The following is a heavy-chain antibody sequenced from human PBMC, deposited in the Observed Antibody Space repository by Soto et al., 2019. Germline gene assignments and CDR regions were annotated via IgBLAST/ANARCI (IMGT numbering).Heavy chain of an antibody. J-gene: IGHJ4*02. Sequence: QVQLVESGGDVVQPGRSLRLSCAASGFTFSSYGMHWVRQAPGKGLEWVAVIWYDGSNKYYADSVKGRFTISRDNSKNTLYLQMNSLRAEDTAVYYCARDFASTVTTYVDYWGQGTLVTVSS. CDR1: GFTFSSYG. V-gene: IGHV3-33*01. D-gene: IGHD4-4*01. CDR3: ARDFASTVTTYVDY. CDR2: IWYDGSNK.